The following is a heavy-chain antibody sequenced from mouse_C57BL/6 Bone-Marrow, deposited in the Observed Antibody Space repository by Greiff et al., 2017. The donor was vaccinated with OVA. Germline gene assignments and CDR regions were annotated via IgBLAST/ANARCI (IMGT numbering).Heavy chain of an antibody. Sequence: VQLQQSGAELMKPWASVKLSCKATGYTFTGYWIEWVKQRPGHGLEWIGEILPGSGSTNSNEKFKGKATFTADTSSNTAYMQLSSLTTEDSAIYYCARTCSSYTFDYWGQGTTLTVSS. CDR2: ILPGSGST. CDR3: ARTCSSYTFDY. J-gene: IGHJ2*01. D-gene: IGHD1-1*01. V-gene: IGHV1-9*01. CDR1: GYTFTGYW.